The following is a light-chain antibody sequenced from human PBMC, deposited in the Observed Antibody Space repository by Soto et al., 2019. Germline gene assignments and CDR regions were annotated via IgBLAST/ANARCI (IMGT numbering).Light chain of an antibody. CDR3: QDYNTWLWK. CDR2: GAS. V-gene: IGKV3-15*01. CDR1: QSVSSK. J-gene: IGKJ1*01. Sequence: EIVMTQSPATLSVSPGERATLSCRASQSVSSKLAWYQQKPGQGPRLLIYGASTRAAGIPARFSGSGYGTEFTLTISSLQSEDFPVYYCQDYNTWLWKFGQGTKVEIK.